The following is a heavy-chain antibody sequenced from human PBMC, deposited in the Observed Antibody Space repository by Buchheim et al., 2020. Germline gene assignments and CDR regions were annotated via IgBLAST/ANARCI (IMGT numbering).Heavy chain of an antibody. J-gene: IGHJ6*02. V-gene: IGHV3-7*01. CDR3: ARDLDSSGWYGLRYYGMDI. CDR2: IKEEGSEK. CDR1: GFTFSRYW. D-gene: IGHD6-19*01. Sequence: EVQLVESGGDLVQPGGSLRLPCVASGFTFSRYWMSWVRQAPGRGLEWVANIKEEGSEKLHVDSVKGRFTISRDNANNSLFLQMNSLRVEDTAVYYCARDLDSSGWYGLRYYGMDIWGQGTT.